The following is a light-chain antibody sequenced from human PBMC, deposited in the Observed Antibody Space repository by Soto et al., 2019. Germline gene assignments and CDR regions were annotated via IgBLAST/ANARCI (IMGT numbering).Light chain of an antibody. CDR1: QSISSW. J-gene: IGKJ1*01. CDR3: QQYNSYSRT. CDR2: KAS. V-gene: IGKV1-5*03. Sequence: DIQMTQSPSTLSASVGDRVTITCRASQSISSWLAWYQQKPGKAPKLLIYKASSLESGVPSRFSGSGSGTEFTLTISSLQPDDFATYYFQQYNSYSRTFGQGPKEEIK.